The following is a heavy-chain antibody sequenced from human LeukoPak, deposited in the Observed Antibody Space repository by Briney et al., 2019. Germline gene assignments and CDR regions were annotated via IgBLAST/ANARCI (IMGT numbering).Heavy chain of an antibody. CDR2: ITNSGGST. V-gene: IGHV3-23*01. CDR3: AKGLSWFDS. J-gene: IGHJ5*01. Sequence: GGSLRLSCAASGFTFSVYAMSWVRQAPGKGLEWVSSITNSGGSTYYADSVEGRFIISRDNSKNRLYLQMNSLRVEDTALYYCAKGLSWFDSWGQGTLVTVSS. CDR1: GFTFSVYA.